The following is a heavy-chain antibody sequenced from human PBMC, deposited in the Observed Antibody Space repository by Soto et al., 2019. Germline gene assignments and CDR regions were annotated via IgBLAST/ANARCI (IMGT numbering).Heavy chain of an antibody. Sequence: GGSLRLSCAASGFTFSSYAMHWVRQAPGKGLEWVAVISYDGSNKYYADSVKGRFTISRDNSKNTLYLQMNSLRAEDTAVYYCARDLQITIGTYYYYGMDVWGQGTTVTVSS. CDR1: GFTFSSYA. V-gene: IGHV3-30-3*01. D-gene: IGHD3-16*01. J-gene: IGHJ6*02. CDR2: ISYDGSNK. CDR3: ARDLQITIGTYYYYGMDV.